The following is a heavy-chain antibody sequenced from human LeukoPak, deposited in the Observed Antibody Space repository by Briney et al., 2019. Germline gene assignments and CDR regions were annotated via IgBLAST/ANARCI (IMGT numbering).Heavy chain of an antibody. CDR1: AYTLTQLS. CDR2: FDPEDGET. D-gene: IGHD6-13*01. Sequence: AAVTVSLMLSAYTLTQLSMHVVGPARGKQRAGVGGFDPEDGETIYAQKFQGRVTMTEDTSTDTAYMELSSLRSEDTAVYYCATPTSSHDGMDVWGQGTTVTVSS. V-gene: IGHV1-24*01. J-gene: IGHJ6*02. CDR3: ATPTSSHDGMDV.